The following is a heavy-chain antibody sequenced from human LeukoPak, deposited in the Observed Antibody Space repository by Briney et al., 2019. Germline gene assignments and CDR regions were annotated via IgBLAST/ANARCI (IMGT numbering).Heavy chain of an antibody. CDR1: GFTFSNYW. J-gene: IGHJ4*02. D-gene: IGHD2-15*01. Sequence: GGSLRVSCAASGFTFSNYWMSWVRQAPGKGLEWVANIKQDGSEKCYVDSVKGRFTISRDNAKNSLYLQMNSLRAEDTAIYYCAREYCSGGTCYAPGYWGQGTLVTVSS. CDR2: IKQDGSEK. CDR3: AREYCSGGTCYAPGY. V-gene: IGHV3-7*03.